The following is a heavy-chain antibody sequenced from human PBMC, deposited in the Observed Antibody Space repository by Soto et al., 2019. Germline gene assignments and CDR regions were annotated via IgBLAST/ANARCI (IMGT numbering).Heavy chain of an antibody. Sequence: QVQLAESGGGVVQPGRSLTITCAASGFTLGTYGMHWVRQAPGKGLEWVAVISNDGGDKYYSDSVMGRFTISREHSKNTLFLQMNSLRAEDTAVYFWAKEFFDRSGFYPSLDALDIWGQGTVVTVSS. D-gene: IGHD3-22*01. CDR3: AKEFFDRSGFYPSLDALDI. J-gene: IGHJ3*02. V-gene: IGHV3-30*18. CDR1: GFTLGTYG. CDR2: ISNDGGDK.